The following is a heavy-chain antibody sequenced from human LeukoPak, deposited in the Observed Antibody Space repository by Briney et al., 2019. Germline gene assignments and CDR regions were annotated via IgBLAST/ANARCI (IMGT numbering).Heavy chain of an antibody. CDR3: ARGYCSSTSCPNYYYYYGMDV. D-gene: IGHD2-2*01. CDR2: INHSGST. Sequence: SQTLSLTCAVYGGSFSGYYWSWIRQPPGKGLEWIGEINHSGSTNYNPSLKSRVTISVDTSKNQFSLKLSSVTAADTAVYYCARGYCSSTSCPNYYYYYGMDVWGQGTTVTVSS. CDR1: GGSFSGYY. J-gene: IGHJ6*02. V-gene: IGHV4-34*01.